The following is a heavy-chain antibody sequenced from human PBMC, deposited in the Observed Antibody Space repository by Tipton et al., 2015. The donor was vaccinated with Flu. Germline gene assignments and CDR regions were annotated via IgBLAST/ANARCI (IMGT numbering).Heavy chain of an antibody. CDR2: IYTSGST. CDR3: ARDGYYYDSSGLDY. V-gene: IGHV4-4*07. Sequence: TLSLTCTVSGGSISSYYWSWIRQPAGKGLEWIGRIYTSGSTNYNPSLKSRVTMSVDTSKNQFSLKLSSATAADTAVYYCARDGYYYDSSGLDYWGQGTLVTVSS. J-gene: IGHJ4*02. D-gene: IGHD3-22*01. CDR1: GGSISSYY.